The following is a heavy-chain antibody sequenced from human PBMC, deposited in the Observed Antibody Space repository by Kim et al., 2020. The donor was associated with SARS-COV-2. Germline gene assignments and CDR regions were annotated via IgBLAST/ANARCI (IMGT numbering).Heavy chain of an antibody. Sequence: GRFTISRDNSKNTLYRQMNSLRAEDTAVYYCAREGSLGYCSSTSCPGFDYWGQGTLVTVSS. V-gene: IGHV3-30*07. D-gene: IGHD2-2*01. J-gene: IGHJ4*02. CDR3: AREGSLGYCSSTSCPGFDY.